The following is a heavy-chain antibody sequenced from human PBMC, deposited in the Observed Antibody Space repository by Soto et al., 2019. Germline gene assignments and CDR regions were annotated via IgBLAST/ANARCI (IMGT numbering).Heavy chain of an antibody. V-gene: IGHV1-8*01. CDR2: MNPNSGNT. J-gene: IGHJ3*02. Sequence: GASVKVSCKASGYTFTSYDINWVRQATGQGLEWMGWMNPNSGNTGYAQKFQGRVTMTRNTSISTAYMELSSLRSEDTAVYYCARSRIVVVPAAIPDAFDIWGQGTMVTVSS. CDR3: ARSRIVVVPAAIPDAFDI. D-gene: IGHD2-2*02. CDR1: GYTFTSYD.